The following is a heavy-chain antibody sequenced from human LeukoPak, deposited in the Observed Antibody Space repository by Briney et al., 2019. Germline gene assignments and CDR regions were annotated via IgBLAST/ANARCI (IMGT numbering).Heavy chain of an antibody. J-gene: IGHJ4*02. CDR3: ANSANYGGNSGYFDY. D-gene: IGHD4-23*01. V-gene: IGHV4-39*01. CDR1: GGSVSSSSYY. CDR2: IYYSGST. Sequence: SETLSLTCTVSGGSVSSSSYYWGWIRQPPGKGLEWIGSIYYSGSTYYDPSLKSRVTISVDTSKNQFSLKLSSVTAAGTAVYYCANSANYGGNSGYFDYWGQGTLVTVSS.